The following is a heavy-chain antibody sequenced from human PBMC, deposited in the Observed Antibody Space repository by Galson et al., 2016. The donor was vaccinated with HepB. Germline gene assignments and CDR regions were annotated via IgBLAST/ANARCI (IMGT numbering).Heavy chain of an antibody. V-gene: IGHV3-11*01. CDR2: INYGGSTT. CDR3: ARDRHFYDSSALDY. D-gene: IGHD3-22*01. Sequence: SLRLSCAASAFSFSDHYMSWIRQAPGKGLEWVSSINYGGSTTYYAGSVEGRFTISRDNAKNSLYLQMNSLRAEDTAVYFCARDRHFYDSSALDYWGQGILVSVSS. J-gene: IGHJ4*02. CDR1: AFSFSDHY.